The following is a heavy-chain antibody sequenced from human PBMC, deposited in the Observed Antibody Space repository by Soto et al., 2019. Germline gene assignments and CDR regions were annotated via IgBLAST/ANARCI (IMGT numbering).Heavy chain of an antibody. CDR1: SGSFSGYY. CDR2: ISQSGNT. V-gene: IGHV4-34*01. D-gene: IGHD6-6*01. J-gene: IGHJ4*02. Sequence: PSETLSLTCPIYSGSFSGYYWSWIRQPPGKGLEWIGEISQSGNTNYSPSLKSRVSISIDTSKKQLSLNLASVSAADTAVYYCARAPKVSGSSQTRPDFWGQGTLVTVSS. CDR3: ARAPKVSGSSQTRPDF.